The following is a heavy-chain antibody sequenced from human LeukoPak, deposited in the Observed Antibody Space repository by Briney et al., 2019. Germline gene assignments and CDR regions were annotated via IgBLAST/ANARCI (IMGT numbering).Heavy chain of an antibody. Sequence: PGGSLRLSCAASGFTFSSYWMSWVRQAPGKGLEWVANIKQDGSEKYYVDSVKGRFTISRDNAKNSLYLQMNSLRAEDTAVYYCARITMIVVVIPGAFDIWGQGTMVTVSS. CDR3: ARITMIVVVIPGAFDI. CDR1: GFTFSSYW. CDR2: IKQDGSEK. J-gene: IGHJ3*02. V-gene: IGHV3-7*01. D-gene: IGHD3-22*01.